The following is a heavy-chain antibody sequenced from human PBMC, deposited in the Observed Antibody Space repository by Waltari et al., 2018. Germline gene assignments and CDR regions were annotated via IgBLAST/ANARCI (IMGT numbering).Heavy chain of an antibody. CDR3: ARVSWERDGYNRGFDY. V-gene: IGHV4-31*03. J-gene: IGHJ4*02. CDR1: GGSISRGGYY. CDR2: IYYSGST. Sequence: QVQLQESGPGLVKPSQTLSLTCTVSGGSISRGGYYWSWIRQHPGKGLEWIGYIYYSGSTYSNPALKSRVTISVDTSKNQFSLKLSSVTAADTAVYYCARVSWERDGYNRGFDYWGQGTLVTVSS. D-gene: IGHD5-12*01.